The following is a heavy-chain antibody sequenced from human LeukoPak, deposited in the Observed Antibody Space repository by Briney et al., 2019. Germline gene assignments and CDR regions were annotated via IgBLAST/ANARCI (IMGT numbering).Heavy chain of an antibody. V-gene: IGHV4-59*01. J-gene: IGHJ4*02. CDR3: ARDLGGIYFDY. Sequence: SETLSLTCTVSDASISGYYWSWIRQPPGKGLEWIGSIHFSGSTNYNPSLRSRVTMSVDTSKNQLSLKLSSVTAADTAVCYCARDLGGIYFDYWGQGTLVTVSS. D-gene: IGHD1-26*01. CDR1: DASISGYY. CDR2: IHFSGST.